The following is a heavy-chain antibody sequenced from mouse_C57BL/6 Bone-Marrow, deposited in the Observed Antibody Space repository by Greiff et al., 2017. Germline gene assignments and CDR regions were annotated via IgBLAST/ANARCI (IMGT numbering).Heavy chain of an antibody. CDR1: GYTFTDYE. CDR2: IDPETGGT. D-gene: IGHD1-1*01. Sequence: VKLVESGAELVRPGASVTLSCKASGYTFTDYEMHWVKQTPVPGLEWIGAIDPETGGTAYNQKFKGKAILTADKSSSTAYMELRSLTSEDSAVYYCTRDGNYYGSSYYFDYWGQGTTLTVSS. CDR3: TRDGNYYGSSYYFDY. J-gene: IGHJ2*01. V-gene: IGHV1-15*01.